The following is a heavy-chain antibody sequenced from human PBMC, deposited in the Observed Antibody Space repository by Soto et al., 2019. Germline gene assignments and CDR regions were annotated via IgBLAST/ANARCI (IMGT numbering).Heavy chain of an antibody. CDR1: GDSISSGGNS. J-gene: IGHJ6*02. D-gene: IGHD6-13*01. CDR2: IFHSGTT. V-gene: IGHV4-30-2*01. CDR3: ARDKRRAGVGGFYGMDV. Sequence: QLQLQEAGSGLVKPSQTLSLTCAVSGDSISSGGNSWNWIRQPPGKGLEWVRYIFHSGTTYYNPALKSRVTISLDRSKNQFSLKLTSVTAADTAVYYCARDKRRAGVGGFYGMDVWGQGTTVTVSS.